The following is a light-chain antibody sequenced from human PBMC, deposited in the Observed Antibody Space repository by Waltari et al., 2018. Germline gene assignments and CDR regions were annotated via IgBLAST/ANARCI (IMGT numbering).Light chain of an antibody. Sequence: TQSPSVSVTAGQTASVSCGGYNIEKKSVNWNQQKPGQAPMLVITYDDDRPPGIPQRFSGSNSGNAAILTISRVEAGDEADYYCQVWDSDAGQPLFGGGTKLTV. CDR3: QVWDSDAGQPL. CDR2: YDD. CDR1: NIEKKS. V-gene: IGLV3-21*01. J-gene: IGLJ2*01.